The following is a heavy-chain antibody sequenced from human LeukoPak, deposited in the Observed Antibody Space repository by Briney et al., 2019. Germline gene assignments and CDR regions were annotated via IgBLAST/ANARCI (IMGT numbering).Heavy chain of an antibody. D-gene: IGHD3-22*01. CDR1: GFSFSNYA. J-gene: IGHJ4*02. CDR2: IFYSGST. Sequence: GSLRLSCAASGFSFSNYAMTWGRQPPGKGLEWIGTIFYSGSTYYNPSLKSRVTISVDTSKNQFSLKLSSVTAADTAVYYCARNYYDSSGYYPFDYWGQGTLVTVSS. CDR3: ARNYYDSSGYYPFDY. V-gene: IGHV4-39*01.